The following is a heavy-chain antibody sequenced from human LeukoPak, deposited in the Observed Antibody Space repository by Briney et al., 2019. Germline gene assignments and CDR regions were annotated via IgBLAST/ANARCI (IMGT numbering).Heavy chain of an antibody. J-gene: IGHJ5*02. CDR2: ISYSGST. CDR1: GGHMISHY. Sequence: SETLSLTCSVSGGHMISHYWSWLRQPPGKGLEWIGYISYSGSTNFNPSLKSRVTISVDTSKNQFSLKLSSVTAADTAVYYCAIEGTAGTNHNWFDPWGQGTLVTVSS. CDR3: AIEGTAGTNHNWFDP. V-gene: IGHV4-59*11. D-gene: IGHD1-1*01.